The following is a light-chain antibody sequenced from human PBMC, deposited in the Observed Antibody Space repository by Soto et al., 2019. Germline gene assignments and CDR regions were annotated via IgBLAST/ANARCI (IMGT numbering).Light chain of an antibody. J-gene: IGKJ2*01. CDR1: QSLRHHNGYNY. CDR2: LGS. Sequence: DIVMTQSPLSLPVTPGEPASISCRSSQSLRHHNGYNYLDWYLQKPGPSPRVLIYLGSNRASGVPDRVSGSGSGTVFTLKISRVEAEDVGVYYCIQTLQAPYSFGQGTKLEIK. V-gene: IGKV2-28*01. CDR3: IQTLQAPYS.